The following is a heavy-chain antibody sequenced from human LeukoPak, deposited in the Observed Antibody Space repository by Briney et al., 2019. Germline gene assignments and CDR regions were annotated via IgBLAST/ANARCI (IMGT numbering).Heavy chain of an antibody. V-gene: IGHV1-46*01. CDR2: INPSGGST. D-gene: IGHD6-13*01. CDR1: GYTFTSYY. CDR3: ARDPWGDSSSPLDNWFDP. Sequence: ASVKVSCKASGYTFTSYYMHWVRQAPGQGLEWMGIINPSGGSTSYAQKFQGRVTMTRDMSTSTVYMELSSLRSEDTAVYYCARDPWGDSSSPLDNWFDPWGQGTLVTVSS. J-gene: IGHJ5*02.